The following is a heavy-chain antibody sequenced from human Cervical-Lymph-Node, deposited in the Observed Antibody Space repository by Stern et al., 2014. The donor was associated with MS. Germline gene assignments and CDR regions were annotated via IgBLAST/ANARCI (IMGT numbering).Heavy chain of an antibody. J-gene: IGHJ5*02. V-gene: IGHV1-69*06. Sequence: VQLVESGAEVKKPGSSVKVSCKTSGGTFSTSGISWVRQAPGQGLEWMGGIIPVLGTTNYARKFQGRLTITADKSTTTAYMALSSLRSEDTAVYYCARDLGVGPTVSWGQGTVVTVSS. CDR1: GGTFSTSG. CDR2: IIPVLGTT. D-gene: IGHD1-26*01. CDR3: ARDLGVGPTVS.